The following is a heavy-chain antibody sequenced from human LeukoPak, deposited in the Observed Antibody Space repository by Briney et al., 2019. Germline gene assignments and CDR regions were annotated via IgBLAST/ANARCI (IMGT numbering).Heavy chain of an antibody. D-gene: IGHD3-22*01. Sequence: GGSLRLSCAASGFTFSSYAMSWVRQAPGRGLEWVSAISGSGGSTYYADSVKGRFTISRDNSKNTLYLQMNSLRAEDTAVYYCAKDLLDDSSGYYSDYWGQGTLVTVSS. CDR1: GFTFSSYA. J-gene: IGHJ4*02. V-gene: IGHV3-23*01. CDR3: AKDLLDDSSGYYSDY. CDR2: ISGSGGST.